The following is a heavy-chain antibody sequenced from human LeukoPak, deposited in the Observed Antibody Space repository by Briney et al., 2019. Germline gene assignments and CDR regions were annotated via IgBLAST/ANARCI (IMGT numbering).Heavy chain of an antibody. Sequence: GSLRLSCAASGFTFSSYAMHWVRQVPGKGLEWVAVISYDGSNKYYADSVKGRFTISRDNSKNTLYLQMNSLRAEDTAVYYCARGTPLYDSSGYYYMDDWGQGTLVTVSS. V-gene: IGHV3-30-3*01. CDR3: ARGTPLYDSSGYYYMDD. D-gene: IGHD3-22*01. CDR2: ISYDGSNK. CDR1: GFTFSSYA. J-gene: IGHJ4*02.